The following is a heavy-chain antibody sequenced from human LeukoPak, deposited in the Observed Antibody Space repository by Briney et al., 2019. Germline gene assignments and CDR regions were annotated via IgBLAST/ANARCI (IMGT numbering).Heavy chain of an antibody. J-gene: IGHJ4*02. Sequence: SETLSLTCTVSGGSISSGGYSWSWIRQPPGKGLEWIGYIYHSGSTYYNPSLKSRVTISVDRSKNQFSLKLSSVTAADTAVYYCATSRFGTMIVEDYWGQGTLVTVSS. CDR2: IYHSGST. V-gene: IGHV4-30-2*01. CDR3: ATSRFGTMIVEDY. CDR1: GGSISSGGYS. D-gene: IGHD3-22*01.